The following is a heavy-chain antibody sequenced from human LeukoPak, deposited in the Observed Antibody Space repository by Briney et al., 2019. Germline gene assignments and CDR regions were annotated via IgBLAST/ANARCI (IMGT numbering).Heavy chain of an antibody. CDR2: IKSKTDGGTT. D-gene: IGHD6-19*01. V-gene: IGHV3-15*01. CDR1: GFTFRNAW. J-gene: IGHJ4*02. Sequence: PGGALRLSCAASGFTFRNAWMSWGREAPGKGLEWVGRIKSKTDGGTTAYAAPVDGRFSISRNDSKHTLYLKMHSQKTEDAAVYYCTPAGAGDYWGQGTLVTVPS. CDR3: TPAGAGDY.